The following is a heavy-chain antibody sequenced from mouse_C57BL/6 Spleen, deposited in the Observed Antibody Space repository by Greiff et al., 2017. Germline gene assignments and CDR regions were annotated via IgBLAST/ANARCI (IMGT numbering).Heavy chain of an antibody. CDR2: IDPANGNT. J-gene: IGHJ2*01. CDR3: ARGGDYAYFDY. Sequence: VQLQQSVAELVRPGASVKLSCTASGFNFKNTYMHWVKQRPEQGLEWIGRIDPANGNTKYAPKFQGKATITADTSSNTAYLQLSRLTSEDTAICYCARGGDYAYFDYWGQGTTLTVSS. D-gene: IGHD2-4*01. V-gene: IGHV14-3*01. CDR1: GFNFKNTY.